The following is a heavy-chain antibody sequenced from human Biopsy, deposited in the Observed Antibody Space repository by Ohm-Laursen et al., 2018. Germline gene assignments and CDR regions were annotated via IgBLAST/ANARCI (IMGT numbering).Heavy chain of an antibody. V-gene: IGHV4-34*01. J-gene: IGHJ6*02. CDR1: GGSFNGYF. Sequence: PSQTLSLTCTVYGGSFNGYFWSWTRQPPGKGLEWIGDITQSGSTNYSPSLKSRVTISEDTAKKQFPLSLRLVTAADTAVYYCARVPLPGIGAAYQGRFLYGMDVWGQGTTVSVSS. CDR2: ITQSGST. CDR3: ARVPLPGIGAAYQGRFLYGMDV. D-gene: IGHD6-13*01.